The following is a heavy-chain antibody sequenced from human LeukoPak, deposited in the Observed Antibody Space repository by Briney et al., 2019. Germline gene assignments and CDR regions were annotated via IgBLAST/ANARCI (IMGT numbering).Heavy chain of an antibody. D-gene: IGHD5-12*01. CDR2: IHYSGST. CDR3: ARVAYSGYXDY. V-gene: IGHV4-59*01. Sequence: SETLSLTCTVSGGSISSYYWSWIRQPPGKGLEWIGYIHYSGSTNYNASLKSGVTILADTSKNQFSVRLSSVTAADTAVYYCARVAYSGYXDYWGQGILVTVSS. CDR1: GGSISSYY. J-gene: IGHJ4*02.